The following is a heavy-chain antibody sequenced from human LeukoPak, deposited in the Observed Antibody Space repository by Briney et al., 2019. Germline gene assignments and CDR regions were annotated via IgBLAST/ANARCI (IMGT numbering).Heavy chain of an antibody. J-gene: IGHJ6*02. V-gene: IGHV3-15*01. CDR3: TTEYVATSSGWYPYYYYGMDV. CDR1: GFTFSNAW. D-gene: IGHD6-19*01. Sequence: GGSLRLSCAASGFTFSNAWMSWVRRAPGKGLEWVGRIKSKTDGGTTDYAAPVKGRFTISRDDSKNTLYLQMNSLKTEDTAVYYCTTEYVATSSGWYPYYYYGMDVWGQGTTVTVSS. CDR2: IKSKTDGGTT.